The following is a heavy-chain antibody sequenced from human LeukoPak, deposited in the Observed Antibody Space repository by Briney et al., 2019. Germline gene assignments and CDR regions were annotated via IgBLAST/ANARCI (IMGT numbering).Heavy chain of an antibody. CDR2: DRNGDST. CDR3: PKDYDVVWGAGY. V-gene: IGHV3-20*04. J-gene: IGHJ4*02. Sequence: GGCLRLSCAASGFTFEDYGMSWVRQVPGKGLEWISVDRNGDSTIYADSVKGRFTTSRDNAKKSLYLQMNNLKAEDPPLYYVPKDYDVVWGAGYWGEGNLVTVSS. D-gene: IGHD3-16*01. CDR1: GFTFEDYG.